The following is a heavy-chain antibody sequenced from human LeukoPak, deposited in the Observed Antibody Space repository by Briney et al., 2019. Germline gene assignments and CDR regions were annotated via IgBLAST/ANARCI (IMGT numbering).Heavy chain of an antibody. CDR1: GFTFSSYG. Sequence: PGGSLRLSCAASGFTFSSYGMHWVRQGPGKGLEWVTFIWYDGTDKNYADSVKGRFTISRDNSKNTLYLQMNSLRAEDTAVYYCSTVNIVSTIDYWGQGSLVTVSS. CDR3: STVNIVSTIDY. CDR2: IWYDGTDK. V-gene: IGHV3-30*02. D-gene: IGHD5/OR15-5a*01. J-gene: IGHJ4*02.